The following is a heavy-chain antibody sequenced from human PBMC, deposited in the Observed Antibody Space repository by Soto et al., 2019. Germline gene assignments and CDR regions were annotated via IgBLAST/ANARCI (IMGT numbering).Heavy chain of an antibody. V-gene: IGHV4-59*01. J-gene: IGHJ5*02. Sequence: SETLSLICTVSGGSISSYYWSWIRQPPGKGLEWIGYIYYSGSTNYNPSLKSRVTISVDTSKNQFSLKLSSVTAADTAVYYCASIVDTAMVFDPWGQGTLVTVSS. CDR2: IYYSGST. CDR3: ASIVDTAMVFDP. D-gene: IGHD5-18*01. CDR1: GGSISSYY.